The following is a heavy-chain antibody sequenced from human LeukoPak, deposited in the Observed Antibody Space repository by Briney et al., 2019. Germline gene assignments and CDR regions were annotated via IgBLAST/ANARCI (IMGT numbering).Heavy chain of an antibody. CDR3: ARGVSYGSGSYIGDP. V-gene: IGHV3-53*01. J-gene: IGHJ5*02. Sequence: GGSLRLSCAASGFTVSSTYMSWVRQAPGKGLEWVSVIYSGGNTYYADSVKGRFTISRDNSKNTFYPQMNSLRAEDTAVYYCARGVSYGSGSYIGDPWGQGTLVTVSS. CDR1: GFTVSSTY. D-gene: IGHD3-10*01. CDR2: IYSGGNT.